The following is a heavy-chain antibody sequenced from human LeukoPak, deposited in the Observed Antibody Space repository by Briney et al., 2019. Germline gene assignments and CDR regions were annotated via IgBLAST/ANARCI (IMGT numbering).Heavy chain of an antibody. CDR1: GGSISSSSYY. Sequence: SETLSLTCTVSGGSISSSSYYWGWIRQPPGKGLEWIGSIYYSGSTYYNPSLKSRVTISVDTSKNQFSLKLSSVTAADTAVYYCARPAYGSGSHPPYYFDYWGQGTLVTVSS. CDR3: ARPAYGSGSHPPYYFDY. D-gene: IGHD3-10*01. J-gene: IGHJ4*02. CDR2: IYYSGST. V-gene: IGHV4-39*01.